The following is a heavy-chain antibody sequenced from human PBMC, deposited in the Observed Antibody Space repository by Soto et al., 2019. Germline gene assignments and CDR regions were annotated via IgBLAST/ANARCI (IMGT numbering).Heavy chain of an antibody. D-gene: IGHD6-19*01. Sequence: QVQLVQSGAEVKKPGASVKVSCKASGYTFTSYAMHWVRQAPGQRREWMGWINAGNGNTKYSQKFQGRVTITRDTSGSIANMELGSRRTENTAVFYCGGGGGGSGWSYYFDYWGQGTLVTVSS. CDR1: GYTFTSYA. V-gene: IGHV1-3*01. J-gene: IGHJ4*02. CDR2: INAGNGNT. CDR3: GGGGGGSGWSYYFDY.